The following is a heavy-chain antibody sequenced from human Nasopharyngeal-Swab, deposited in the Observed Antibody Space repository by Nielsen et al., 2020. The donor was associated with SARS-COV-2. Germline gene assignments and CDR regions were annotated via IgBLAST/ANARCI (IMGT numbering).Heavy chain of an antibody. V-gene: IGHV1-46*01. Sequence: ASVKVSCKASGYSFTSYHMYWVRQAPGQGLEWMGIINPSGGSATYEQRFQGKVTMTRDTSTSTVFMELSSLKSEDTAVYYCARVRVPGYSRGWYLDYWGQGTLVTVSS. D-gene: IGHD6-19*01. CDR3: ARVRVPGYSRGWYLDY. CDR2: INPSGGSA. J-gene: IGHJ4*02. CDR1: GYSFTSYH.